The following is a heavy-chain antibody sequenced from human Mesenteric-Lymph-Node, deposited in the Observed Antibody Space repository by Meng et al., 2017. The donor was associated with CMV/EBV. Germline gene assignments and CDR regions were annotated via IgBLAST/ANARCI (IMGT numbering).Heavy chain of an antibody. CDR1: GGSFSGYY. CDR2: IIHSGVP. V-gene: IGHV4-34*01. D-gene: IGHD2-15*01. CDR3: ARGSDIPVNNY. Sequence: QVQLQQWGAGLLKPSETLSLTCAVYGGSFSGYYWSWIRQPPGKGLEWIGEIIHSGVPNYNPSLKSRVTISLDRSKNQFSLKLSSVTAEDTAVYYCARGSDIPVNNYWGQGTLVTVSS. J-gene: IGHJ4*02.